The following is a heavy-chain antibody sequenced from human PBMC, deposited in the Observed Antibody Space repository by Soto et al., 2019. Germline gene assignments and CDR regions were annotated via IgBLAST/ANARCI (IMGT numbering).Heavy chain of an antibody. J-gene: IGHJ3*02. D-gene: IGHD3-10*01. CDR1: GFTFSSYA. CDR3: ARDSLNRGAFDI. V-gene: IGHV3-30-3*01. CDR2: ISYDGSNK. Sequence: GESLKISCAASGFTFSSYAIHWVRQAPGKGLEWVAVISYDGSNKYYADSVKGRFTISRDNSKNTLYLQMNSLRAEDTAVYYCARDSLNRGAFDIWGQGTMVTV.